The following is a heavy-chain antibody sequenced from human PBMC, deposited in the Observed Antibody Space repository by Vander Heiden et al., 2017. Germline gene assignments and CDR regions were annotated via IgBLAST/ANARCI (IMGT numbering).Heavy chain of an antibody. Sequence: QVQLVQSGAEVKRPGASLKVHCKASGYFLLRYTSSWVRQVTGQGLEWMGWGDPNRGGTGYAHKFQGRVAMTRNNSISTAYMELTSLRFEDTAVYYCARYCSGVACSTPNNFDYWGQGTLVSVSS. CDR3: ARYCSGVACSTPNNFDY. J-gene: IGHJ4*02. CDR2: GDPNRGGT. V-gene: IGHV1-8*01. D-gene: IGHD2-15*01. CDR1: GYFLLRYT.